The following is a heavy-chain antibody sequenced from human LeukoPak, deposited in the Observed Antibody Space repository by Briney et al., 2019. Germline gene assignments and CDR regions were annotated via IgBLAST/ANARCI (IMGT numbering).Heavy chain of an antibody. J-gene: IGHJ4*02. V-gene: IGHV3-74*01. CDR2: INSDGSST. Sequence: GGSLRLSCAASGFTFSSYRMGWVRQAPGKGLVWVSRINSDGSSTSYADSVKGRFTISRDNAKNTLYLQMNCLRAEDTAVYYCARDREMATTLIDYWGQGTLVTVSS. CDR3: ARDREMATTLIDY. D-gene: IGHD5-24*01. CDR1: GFTFSSYR.